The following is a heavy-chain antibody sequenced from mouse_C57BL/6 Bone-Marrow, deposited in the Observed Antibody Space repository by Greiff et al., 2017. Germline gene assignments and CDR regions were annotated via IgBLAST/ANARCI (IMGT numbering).Heavy chain of an antibody. J-gene: IGHJ2*01. D-gene: IGHD2-4*01. CDR3: TTPSTMITTVDY. V-gene: IGHV14-4*01. CDR2: LDPENGDT. CDR1: GFNIKDDY. Sequence: EVQRVESGAELVRPGASVKLSCTASGFNIKDDYMHWVKQRPEQGLEWIGWLDPENGDTEYASKFQGKATITADTSSNTAYLQLSSLTSEDTAVYYCTTPSTMITTVDYWGQGTTLTVSS.